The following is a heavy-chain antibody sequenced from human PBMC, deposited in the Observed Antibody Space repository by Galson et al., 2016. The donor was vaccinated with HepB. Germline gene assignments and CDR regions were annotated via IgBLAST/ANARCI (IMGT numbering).Heavy chain of an antibody. Sequence: SVKVSCKASGGTFGSYVISWVRQSPGQGLEWMGGIIPIFGTANYAQRFQGRVTITADKSTTTAYMELSSLRSEDPDVYYCARGHYINYVSYWSLDLWGRGTLVTVSS. D-gene: IGHD4-11*01. CDR1: GGTFGSYV. CDR3: ARGHYINYVSYWSLDL. J-gene: IGHJ2*01. V-gene: IGHV1-69*06. CDR2: IIPIFGTA.